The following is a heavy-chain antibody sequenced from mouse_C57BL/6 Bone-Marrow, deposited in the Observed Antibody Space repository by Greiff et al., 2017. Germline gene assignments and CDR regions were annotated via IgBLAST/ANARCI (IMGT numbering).Heavy chain of an antibody. CDR2: INPNNGGT. Sequence: VQLQQSGPELVKPGASVKISCKASGYTFTDYYMNWVKQSHGKSLEWIGDINPNNGGTSYNQKFKGKATLTVDKSSSTAYMELRSLTSEDSAVYYCAAAYYSKWTWLAYWGQGTLVTVSA. CDR1: GYTFTDYY. D-gene: IGHD2-5*01. J-gene: IGHJ3*01. V-gene: IGHV1-26*01. CDR3: AAAYYSKWTWLAY.